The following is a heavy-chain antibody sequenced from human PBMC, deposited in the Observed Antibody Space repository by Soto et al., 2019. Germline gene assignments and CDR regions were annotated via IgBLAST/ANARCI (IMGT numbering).Heavy chain of an antibody. CDR3: ARGPGWRHTHTDYYMDV. CDR2: IYYSGST. CDR1: GGSISSYY. V-gene: IGHV4-59*01. Sequence: QVQLQESGPGLVKPSETLSLTCTVSGGSISSYYWSWIRQPPGKGLEWIGYIYYSGSTNYNPSLKSRVTISGATSKHQFSLKLSSVTAADTAVYYCARGPGWRHTHTDYYMDVWGKGTTVTVSS. J-gene: IGHJ6*03. D-gene: IGHD2-21*02.